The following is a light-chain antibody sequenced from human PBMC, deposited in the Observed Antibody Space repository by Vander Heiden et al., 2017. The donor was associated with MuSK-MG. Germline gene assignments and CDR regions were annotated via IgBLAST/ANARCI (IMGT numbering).Light chain of an antibody. V-gene: IGKV1-39*01. J-gene: IGKJ4*01. Sequence: DPVTITCRPSQTISNYLNWYQQKPGKAPRLLIYGVSSLQRGVPSRFSGSGSATDFTLTISRLQPEDFATYYCQQRDNFPITFGGGTKVEIK. CDR3: QQRDNFPIT. CDR2: GVS. CDR1: QTISNY.